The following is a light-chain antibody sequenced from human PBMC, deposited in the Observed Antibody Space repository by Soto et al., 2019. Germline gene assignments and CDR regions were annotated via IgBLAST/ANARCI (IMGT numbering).Light chain of an antibody. V-gene: IGKV3-11*01. J-gene: IGKJ1*01. CDR2: DAS. Sequence: EIVLTDSPSTLSVSPVERATLACRASQSVSSYLAWYQQKPGQAPRLLIYDASNRATGIPARFSGSGSGTDFTLTISSLEPEDFAVYYCQQRSNWLRTFGQGTKVDIK. CDR1: QSVSSY. CDR3: QQRSNWLRT.